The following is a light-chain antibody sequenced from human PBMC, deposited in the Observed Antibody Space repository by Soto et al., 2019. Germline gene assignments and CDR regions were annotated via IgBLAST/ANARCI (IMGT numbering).Light chain of an antibody. CDR3: QQYGSSPSLT. V-gene: IGKV3-20*01. CDR2: GAS. Sequence: EIVLTQSPGTLSLSPGERATLSCRASQSVSSSYLAWYQQKPGQAPRLLIYGASSRATGIPGRFSGSGSGTDFTLTISRLEPEDFAVYYCQQYGSSPSLTFGQGTRLEIK. CDR1: QSVSSSY. J-gene: IGKJ5*01.